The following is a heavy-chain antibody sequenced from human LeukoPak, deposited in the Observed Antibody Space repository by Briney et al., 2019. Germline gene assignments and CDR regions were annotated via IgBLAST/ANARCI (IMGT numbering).Heavy chain of an antibody. Sequence: QPGGSLRLSCAASGFTFSSYAMSWVRQAPGKELEWVSAISGSGGSTYYADSVKGRFTISRDNSKNTLYLQMNSLRAEDTAVYYCAKDYGYSYGLGFDYWGQGTLVTVSS. D-gene: IGHD5-18*01. CDR2: ISGSGGST. J-gene: IGHJ4*02. V-gene: IGHV3-23*01. CDR1: GFTFSSYA. CDR3: AKDYGYSYGLGFDY.